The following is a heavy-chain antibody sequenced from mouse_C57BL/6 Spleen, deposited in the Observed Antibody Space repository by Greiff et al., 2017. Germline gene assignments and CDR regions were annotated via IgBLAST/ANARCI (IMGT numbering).Heavy chain of an antibody. CDR1: GFTFSSYA. CDR3: AREIGDSNYDWYFDV. CDR2: ISDGGSYT. Sequence: EVQRVESGGGLVKPGGSLKLSCAASGFTFSSYAMSWVRQTPEKRLEWVATISDGGSYTYYPDNVKGRFTISRDNAKNNLYLQMSHLKSEDTAMYYCAREIGDSNYDWYFDVWGTGTTVTVSS. D-gene: IGHD2-5*01. V-gene: IGHV5-4*01. J-gene: IGHJ1*03.